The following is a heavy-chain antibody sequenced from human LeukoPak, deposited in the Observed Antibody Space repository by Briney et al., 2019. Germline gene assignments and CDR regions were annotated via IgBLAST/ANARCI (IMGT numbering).Heavy chain of an antibody. D-gene: IGHD3-3*01. CDR3: ARGAFYYDFWGGYPLNDNWSDP. V-gene: IGHV1-8*01. CDR2: MNPNSGNT. J-gene: IGHJ5*02. Sequence: RASVKVSCKASGYTFTSYDINWVRQATGQGLEWMGWMNPNSGNTGYAQKFQGRVTMTRDTSISTAYMELSSLRSEDTAVYYCARGAFYYDFWGGYPLNDNWSDPWAREPWSPSPQ. CDR1: GYTFTSYD.